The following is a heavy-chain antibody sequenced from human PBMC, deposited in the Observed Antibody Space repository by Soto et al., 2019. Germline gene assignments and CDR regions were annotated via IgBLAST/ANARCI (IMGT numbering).Heavy chain of an antibody. J-gene: IGHJ6*02. Sequence: QVQLVQSGSEVKKPGSSVKLSCKASGGTFSSSAISWVRQAPGQGLEWMGGIMPIFRTPEYAQKFQGRVTITADESTTTAYMELSSLRSEDTAVYFCARDKDRQQLGGNYYYILDVWGQGTTVTVSS. V-gene: IGHV1-69*12. D-gene: IGHD3-3*02. CDR1: GGTFSSSA. CDR2: IMPIFRTP. CDR3: ARDKDRQQLGGNYYYILDV.